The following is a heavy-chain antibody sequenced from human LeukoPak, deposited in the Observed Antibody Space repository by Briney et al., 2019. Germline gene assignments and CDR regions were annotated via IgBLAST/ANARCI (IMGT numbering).Heavy chain of an antibody. D-gene: IGHD1-26*01. Sequence: GGSLRLSCAASGFTFNSYWMSWVRQAPGKGLEWVANIKQDGSEKYYVDSVKGRFTISRDNAKNSLYLQMNSLRAEDTAVYYCARDQTKWEPLRRRDYYYMDVWGKGTTVTVSS. CDR3: ARDQTKWEPLRRRDYYYMDV. V-gene: IGHV3-7*01. CDR1: GFTFNSYW. J-gene: IGHJ6*03. CDR2: IKQDGSEK.